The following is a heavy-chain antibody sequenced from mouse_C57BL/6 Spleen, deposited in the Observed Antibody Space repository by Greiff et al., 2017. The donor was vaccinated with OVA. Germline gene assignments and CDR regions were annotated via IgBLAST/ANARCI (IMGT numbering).Heavy chain of an antibody. CDR2: INPNNGGT. V-gene: IGHV1-18*01. D-gene: IGHD1-2*01. CDR3: ARSANSRWYFDV. J-gene: IGHJ1*03. CDR1: GYTFTDYN. Sequence: VQLQQSGPELVKPGASVKIPCKASGYTFTDYNMDWVKQSHGKSLEWIGDINPNNGGTIYNQKFKGKATLTVDKSSSTAYMELRSLTSEDTAVYYCARSANSRWYFDVWGTGTTVTVSS.